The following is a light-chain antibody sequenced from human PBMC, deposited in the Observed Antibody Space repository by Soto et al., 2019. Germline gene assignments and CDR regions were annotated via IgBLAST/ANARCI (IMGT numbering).Light chain of an antibody. CDR3: SSYTSSSTVV. CDR1: SSDVGGYNY. V-gene: IGLV2-14*03. CDR2: DVS. J-gene: IGLJ1*01. Sequence: QSALTQPASVSGSPGQSITISCTGTSSDVGGYNYVSWYQHHPGKAPKLMIYDVSNRPSGVSNRFSGSKSGNTASLTFSGLQAEDVADYYCSSYTSSSTVVFGTGTKLTVL.